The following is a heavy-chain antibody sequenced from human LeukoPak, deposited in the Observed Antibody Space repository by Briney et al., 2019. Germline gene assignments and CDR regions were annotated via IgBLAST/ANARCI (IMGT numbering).Heavy chain of an antibody. V-gene: IGHV3-7*01. CDR3: ARDSPGSYGDYTTEGEFSWFDP. J-gene: IGHJ5*02. CDR1: GFNFSSYA. Sequence: GRSLRLSCAASGFNFSSYAMHWVRQAPGKGLEWVANIKQDGSEKYYVDSVKGRFTISRDNAKNSLYLQMNSLRAEDTAVYYCARDSPGSYGDYTTEGEFSWFDPWGQGTLVTVSS. D-gene: IGHD4-17*01. CDR2: IKQDGSEK.